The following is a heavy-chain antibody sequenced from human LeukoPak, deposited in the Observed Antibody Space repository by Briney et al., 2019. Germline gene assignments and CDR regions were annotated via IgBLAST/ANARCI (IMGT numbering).Heavy chain of an antibody. D-gene: IGHD6-19*01. J-gene: IGHJ4*02. CDR2: IKQDGSEK. CDR3: ARASSGWYSDY. CDR1: GFTFSSYA. V-gene: IGHV3-7*03. Sequence: GGSLRLSCAASGFTFSSYAMHWVRQAPGKGLEWVANIKQDGSEKYYVDSVKGRFTISRDNAKNSLYLQMNSLRAEDTAVYYCARASSGWYSDYWGQGTLVTVSS.